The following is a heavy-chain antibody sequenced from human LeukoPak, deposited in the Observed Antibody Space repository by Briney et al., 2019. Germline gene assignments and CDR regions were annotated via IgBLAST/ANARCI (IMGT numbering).Heavy chain of an antibody. CDR1: GFTFSSYG. Sequence: PGGSLRLSCAASGFTFSSYGMHWVRQAPGKGLEWVAVISYDGSNKYYADSVKGRFTISRDNSKNTLYLQMNSLRAEDTAVYYCAKDDSLRYSSSRLHYWGQGTLVTVSS. CDR2: ISYDGSNK. CDR3: AKDDSLRYSSSRLHY. V-gene: IGHV3-30*18. J-gene: IGHJ4*02. D-gene: IGHD6-13*01.